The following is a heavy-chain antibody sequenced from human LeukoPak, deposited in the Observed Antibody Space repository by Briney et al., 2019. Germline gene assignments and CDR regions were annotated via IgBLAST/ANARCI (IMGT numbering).Heavy chain of an antibody. CDR1: GFTFGDYA. V-gene: IGHV3-49*04. CDR3: TRDQTPYY. CDR2: IRSKVYGGTP. J-gene: IGHJ4*02. Sequence: GGSLRLSCTASGFTFGDYAMTWVRQAPGKGLEQVGFIRSKVYGGTPEYAASVKGRFTISRDDSKGIAYLQMNSLKTEDTAVYYCTRDQTPYYWGQGTLVTVSS.